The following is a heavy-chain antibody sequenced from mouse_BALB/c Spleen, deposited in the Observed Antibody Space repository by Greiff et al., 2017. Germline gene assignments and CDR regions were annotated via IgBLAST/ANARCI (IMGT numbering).Heavy chain of an antibody. V-gene: IGHV14-3*02. CDR3: ARPSWFAY. CDR2: IDPANGNT. Sequence: VHVKQSGAELVKPGASVKLSCTASGFNIKDTYLHWVKQRPEQGLEWIGRIDPANGNTKYDPKFQGKATITADTSSNTAYLQLSSLTSEDTAVYYCARPSWFAYWGQGTLVTVSA. J-gene: IGHJ3*01. CDR1: GFNIKDTY.